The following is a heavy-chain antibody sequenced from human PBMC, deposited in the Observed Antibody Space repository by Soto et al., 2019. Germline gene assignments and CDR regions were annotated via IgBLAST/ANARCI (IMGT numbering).Heavy chain of an antibody. CDR3: AALNRITIFGVVTENWFDP. CDR1: GGTFSSYA. Sequence: ASVKVSCKASGGTFSSYAISWVRQAPGQGLEWMGGIIPIFGTANYAQKFQGRVTITADESTSTAYMELSSLRSEDTAVYYRAALNRITIFGVVTENWFDPWGQGTLVTVSS. D-gene: IGHD3-3*01. J-gene: IGHJ5*02. V-gene: IGHV1-69*13. CDR2: IIPIFGTA.